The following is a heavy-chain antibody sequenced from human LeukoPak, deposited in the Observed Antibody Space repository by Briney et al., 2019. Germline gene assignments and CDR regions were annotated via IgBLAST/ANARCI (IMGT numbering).Heavy chain of an antibody. Sequence: GGSLRLSCGASGFTFSSSAMHWVRQGPGKGLEWVAYIAHHGNNKYYADSVKGRFTISRDDSKGSLYLQMNSLRADDTAVYYCAKDGSWSCTDWGQGTLVRVSS. CDR1: GFTFSSSA. J-gene: IGHJ4*02. CDR3: AKDGSWSCTD. V-gene: IGHV3-30*02. D-gene: IGHD2-8*02. CDR2: IAHHGNNK.